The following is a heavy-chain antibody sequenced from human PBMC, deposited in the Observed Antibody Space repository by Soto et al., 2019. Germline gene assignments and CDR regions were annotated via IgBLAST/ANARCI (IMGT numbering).Heavy chain of an antibody. CDR3: ARHRGDLRWYYYYYMDV. J-gene: IGHJ6*03. D-gene: IGHD4-17*01. Sequence: SETLSLTCTVSGGSISSSSYYWGWIRQPPGKGLEWIGSIYYSGSTYYNPSLKSRVTISVDTSKNQFSLKLSAVTAADTAVYYCARHRGDLRWYYYYYMDVWGKGTTVTVSS. V-gene: IGHV4-39*01. CDR2: IYYSGST. CDR1: GGSISSSSYY.